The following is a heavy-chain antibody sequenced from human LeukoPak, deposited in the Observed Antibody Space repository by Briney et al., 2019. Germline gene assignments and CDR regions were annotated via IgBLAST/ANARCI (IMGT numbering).Heavy chain of an antibody. CDR1: GGSISSSSYY. V-gene: IGHV4-39*07. CDR2: IYYSGST. J-gene: IGHJ6*03. CDR3: ARARGYSSLSSLYYYYYYYMDV. D-gene: IGHD6-19*01. Sequence: SETLSLTCTVSGGSISSSSYYWGWIRQPPGKGLEWIGSIYYSGSTYYNPSLKSRVTISVDTSKNQFSLKLSSVTAADTAVYYCARARGYSSLSSLYYYYYYYMDVWGKGTTVTVSS.